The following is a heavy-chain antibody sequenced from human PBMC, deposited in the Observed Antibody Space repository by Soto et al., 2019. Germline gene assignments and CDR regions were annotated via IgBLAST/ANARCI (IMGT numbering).Heavy chain of an antibody. Sequence: PSETLSLTCAVYGGSFSGYYWSWIRQPPGKGLEWIGEINHSGSTNYNPSLKSRVTISVDTSKNQFSLKLSSVTAADTAVYYCATGRRAIQLWPYYYYGMDVWGQGTTVTVSS. CDR1: GGSFSGYY. J-gene: IGHJ6*02. D-gene: IGHD5-18*01. V-gene: IGHV4-34*01. CDR3: ATGRRAIQLWPYYYYGMDV. CDR2: INHSGST.